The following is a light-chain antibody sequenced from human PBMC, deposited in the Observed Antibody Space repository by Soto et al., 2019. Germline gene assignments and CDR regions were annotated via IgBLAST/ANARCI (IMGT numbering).Light chain of an antibody. CDR3: QQRLNWPPG. Sequence: ESFLTHXAXTLXLXXXEISTLXXRASQSVTNYIAWYQQRPGQAPRLLIYDASNRATGVPARFSGSRSGTDFTLTISDLEPADFGLYYCQQRLNWPPGFGQGTKVDNK. V-gene: IGKV3-11*01. CDR2: DAS. J-gene: IGKJ1*01. CDR1: QSVTNY.